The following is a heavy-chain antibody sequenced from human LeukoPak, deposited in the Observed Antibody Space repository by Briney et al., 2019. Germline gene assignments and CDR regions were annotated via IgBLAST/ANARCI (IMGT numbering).Heavy chain of an antibody. Sequence: PGGSLRLSCAASGFTFSGSAMHWVRQASGKGLEWVGRIRSKANSYATAYAASVKGRFTISRDDSKNTAYLQMYSLKTEDTAVYYCTRLGNAQESDYWGQGTLVTVSS. CDR3: TRLGNAQESDY. J-gene: IGHJ4*02. CDR2: IRSKANSYAT. D-gene: IGHD7-27*01. CDR1: GFTFSGSA. V-gene: IGHV3-73*01.